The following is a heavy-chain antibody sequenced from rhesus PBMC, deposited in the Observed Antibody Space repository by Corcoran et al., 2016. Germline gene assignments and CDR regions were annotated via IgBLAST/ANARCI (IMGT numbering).Heavy chain of an antibody. D-gene: IGHD2-15*01. CDR1: GGSISSNY. CDR2: SYGSGGRT. V-gene: IGHV4-160*01. J-gene: IGHJ4*01. CDR3: ARMKNIRALQYFDY. Sequence: QVQLQESGPGLVKPSETLSLTCAVSGGSISSNYWSWIRQPPGKGLEWFGRSYGSGGRTDYNPSLKSRVTISTDTSKNQFSLKLSSVTAADTAVYYCARMKNIRALQYFDYWGQGVLVTVSS.